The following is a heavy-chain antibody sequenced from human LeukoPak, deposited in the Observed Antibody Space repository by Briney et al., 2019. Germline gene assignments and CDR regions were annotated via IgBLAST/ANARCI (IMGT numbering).Heavy chain of an antibody. D-gene: IGHD3-9*01. J-gene: IGHJ5*02. CDR3: AKDRSVRLRYVFDP. CDR1: GFTFSSYG. CDR2: ISYDRSNK. V-gene: IGHV3-30*18. Sequence: GRSLRLSCAASGFTFSSYGMHWVRQAPGKGLEWVAVISYDRSNKYYADSVKGRFTISRDNSKNTLYLQMNSLRAEDTAVYYCAKDRSVRLRYVFDPWGQGTLVTVSS.